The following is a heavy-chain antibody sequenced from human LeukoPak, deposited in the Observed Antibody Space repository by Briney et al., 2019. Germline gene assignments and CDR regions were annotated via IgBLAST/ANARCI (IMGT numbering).Heavy chain of an antibody. CDR3: AKDGLTSSGYPNWFDP. V-gene: IGHV3-23*01. D-gene: IGHD3-22*01. J-gene: IGHJ5*02. Sequence: PGGSLRLSCAASGFTFSSYGMSWVRQAPGKGLEWVSAISGSGGSTYYADSVKGRFTISRDNSKNTLYLQMNSLRAEDTAVYYCAKDGLTSSGYPNWFDPWGQGTLVTVSS. CDR2: ISGSGGST. CDR1: GFTFSSYG.